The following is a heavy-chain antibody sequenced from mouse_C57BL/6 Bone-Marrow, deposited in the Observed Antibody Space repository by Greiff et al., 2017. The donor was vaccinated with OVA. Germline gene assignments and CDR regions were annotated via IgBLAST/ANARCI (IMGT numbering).Heavy chain of an antibody. V-gene: IGHV1-22*01. Sequence: VQLQQSGPELVKPGASVKMSCKASGYTFTDYNMHWVKQSHGKSLEWIGYINPNNGGTSYNQKFKGKATLTVNKSSSTAYMELRSLTSEDSAVYYCAGWWDYDDGGGYFDVWGTGTTVTVSS. CDR3: AGWWDYDDGGGYFDV. CDR2: INPNNGGT. D-gene: IGHD2-4*01. CDR1: GYTFTDYN. J-gene: IGHJ1*03.